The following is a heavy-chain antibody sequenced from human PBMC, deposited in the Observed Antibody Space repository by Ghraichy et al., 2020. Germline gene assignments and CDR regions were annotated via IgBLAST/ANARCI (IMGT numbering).Heavy chain of an antibody. CDR2: GNHGGST. CDR1: GGSFSGNY. J-gene: IGHJ6*02. CDR3: SRLMVTQKPRRTYGLDV. D-gene: IGHD4-23*01. V-gene: IGHV4-34*01. Sequence: SETLSLTCAVYGGSFSGNYWNWIRQPPGKGLEWIGEGNHGGSTNSNPSLTIRITISVYTSKNQFSLKLNSVTAAATAVSYCSRLMVTQKPRRTYGLDVWVQGATVTVSS.